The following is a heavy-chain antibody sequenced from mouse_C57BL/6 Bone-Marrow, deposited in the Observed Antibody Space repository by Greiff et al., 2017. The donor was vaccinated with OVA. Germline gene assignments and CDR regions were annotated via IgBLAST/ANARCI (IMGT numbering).Heavy chain of an antibody. D-gene: IGHD2-4*01. J-gene: IGHJ3*01. CDR3: ATYDCDGRGFAV. CDR2: IYPRSGNT. Sequence: QVQLQQSGAELARPGASVKLSCKASGYTFTSYGISWVKQRTGQGLEWIGEIYPRSGNTYYNEKFKGKATMTADKTSSTAYMEIRSLTSEDAAVYCCATYDCDGRGFAVWGQGTLVTVSA. V-gene: IGHV1-81*01. CDR1: GYTFTSYG.